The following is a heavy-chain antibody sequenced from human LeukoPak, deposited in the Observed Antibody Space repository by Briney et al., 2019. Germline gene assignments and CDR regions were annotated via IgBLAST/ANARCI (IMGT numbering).Heavy chain of an antibody. CDR3: ARELPPVVNFYFDS. D-gene: IGHD3-22*01. Sequence: GGSLRLSCEASGFTFSSYGMHWVRQTPGKGLEWVAVIWYNGSDKYYADSVKGRFSISRDNSRNTLYLQMNSLRAEDTAVYYCARELPPVVNFYFDSWGQGTLVTVSS. CDR2: IWYNGSDK. J-gene: IGHJ4*02. V-gene: IGHV3-33*01. CDR1: GFTFSSYG.